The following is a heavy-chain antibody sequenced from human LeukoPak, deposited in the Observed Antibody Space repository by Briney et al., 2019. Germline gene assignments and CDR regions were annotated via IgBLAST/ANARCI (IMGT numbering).Heavy chain of an antibody. CDR2: ISGDGSGT. Sequence: GGSLRLSCGASGLTLSSYAMSWVRQAPGKGLEWVSAISGDGSGTYYTDSVKGRFTISRDNSKNTLFLQINTLRDPDTALFYFAQGGIFSFYHAFDVWGEGTMVTVSS. J-gene: IGHJ3*01. V-gene: IGHV3-23*01. CDR1: GLTLSSYA. CDR3: AQGGIFSFYHAFDV. D-gene: IGHD1-14*01.